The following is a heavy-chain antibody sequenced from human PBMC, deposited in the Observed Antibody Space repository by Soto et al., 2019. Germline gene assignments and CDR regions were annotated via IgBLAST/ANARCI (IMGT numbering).Heavy chain of an antibody. D-gene: IGHD6-13*01. Sequence: PSETLSLTCTVYGGSFSGYYWSWIRQPPGKGLEWIWEINHSGSTNYNPSLKSRVTISVDTSKNQFSLKLSSVTAADTAVYYCAHDSSSWYAGAFDIWGQGTMVTGSS. V-gene: IGHV4-34*01. CDR3: AHDSSSWYAGAFDI. J-gene: IGHJ3*02. CDR2: INHSGST. CDR1: GGSFSGYY.